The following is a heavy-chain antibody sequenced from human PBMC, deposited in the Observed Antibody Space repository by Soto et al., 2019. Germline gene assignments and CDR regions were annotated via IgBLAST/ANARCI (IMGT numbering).Heavy chain of an antibody. CDR2: IYSDGST. V-gene: IGHV3-66*01. CDR3: ATLTKYDILTGFYPC. J-gene: IGHJ4*02. CDR1: GFTFSSYG. Sequence: GSLRLSCAASGFTFSSYGMHWVRQAPGKGLEWVSVIYSDGSTYYADSVKGRFIISRDNSNNTLYFQMNSLRAEDTAVYYCATLTKYDILTGFYPCWGQGTLVTVSS. D-gene: IGHD3-9*01.